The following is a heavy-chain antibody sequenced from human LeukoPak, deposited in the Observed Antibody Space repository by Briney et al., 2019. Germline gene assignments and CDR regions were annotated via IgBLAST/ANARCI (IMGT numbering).Heavy chain of an antibody. CDR1: GFTFSSYW. D-gene: IGHD3-3*01. CDR3: ARDPEEEWSHDAFDI. CDR2: ISSGSSYI. J-gene: IGHJ3*02. Sequence: GGSLRLSCAASGFTFSSYWMHWVRQAPGKGLEWVSSISSGSSYIYYADSVKGRFTISRDNAKNSLYLQMNSLRAEDTAVYYCARDPEEEWSHDAFDIWGQGTMVTVSS. V-gene: IGHV3-21*01.